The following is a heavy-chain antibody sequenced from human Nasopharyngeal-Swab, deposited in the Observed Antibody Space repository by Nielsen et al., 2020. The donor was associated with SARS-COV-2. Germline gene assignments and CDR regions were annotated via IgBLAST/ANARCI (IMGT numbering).Heavy chain of an antibody. J-gene: IGHJ6*03. V-gene: IGHV3-30*18. Sequence: GESLKISCATSGFTFSSYAMHWVRQAPGKGLEWVAVISHDGSAKFYADSVKGRFSISRDTSRSTLYLQLNSLRAEDTTLYYCAKADRGGSYFSQYYYYMDVWGTGTTVTVSS. D-gene: IGHD1-26*01. CDR3: AKADRGGSYFSQYYYYMDV. CDR2: ISHDGSAK. CDR1: GFTFSSYA.